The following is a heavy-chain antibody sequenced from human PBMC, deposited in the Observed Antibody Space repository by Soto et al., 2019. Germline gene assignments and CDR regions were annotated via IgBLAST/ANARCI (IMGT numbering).Heavy chain of an antibody. CDR3: AKKIAALDY. V-gene: IGHV3-48*01. J-gene: IGHJ4*02. CDR1: GVTFCSYG. Sequence: PGGSLRLSCAASGVTFCSYGMNWVRQAPGKGLEWVSYISSSSSTIYYADSVKGRFTISRDNAKNSLYLQMNSLRAEDTAVYYCAKKIAALDYWGQGTLVTVSS. D-gene: IGHD6-13*01. CDR2: ISSSSSTI.